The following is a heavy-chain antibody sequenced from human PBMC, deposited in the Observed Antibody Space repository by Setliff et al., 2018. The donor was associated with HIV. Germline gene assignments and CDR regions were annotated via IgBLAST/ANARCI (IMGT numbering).Heavy chain of an antibody. CDR1: GGTFSSYA. V-gene: IGHV1-69*05. CDR3: VRGVQSPPHYSYYYMDV. D-gene: IGHD3-3*01. CDR2: IIPIFGTA. J-gene: IGHJ6*03. Sequence: GASVKVSCKASGGTFSSYAISWVRQAPGQGLEWMGGIIPIFGTANYAQKFQGRVTITTDESTSTAYMELTSLRFDDTAMYYCVRGVQSPPHYSYYYMDVWGEGTMVTVSS.